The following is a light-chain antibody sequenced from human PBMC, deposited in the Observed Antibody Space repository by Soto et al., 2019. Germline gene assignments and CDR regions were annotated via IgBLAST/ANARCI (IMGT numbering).Light chain of an antibody. Sequence: DIQVTQSQSSLSASVGDRVTITCQASHDITNYLNWYLQKPGKAPKLLIYDASDLQTGVPSRFSGGGSGTDYTFTISSLQPEDIATYYCQQYAILPITFGQRTKVDI. CDR2: DAS. CDR3: QQYAILPIT. CDR1: HDITNY. J-gene: IGKJ1*01. V-gene: IGKV1-33*01.